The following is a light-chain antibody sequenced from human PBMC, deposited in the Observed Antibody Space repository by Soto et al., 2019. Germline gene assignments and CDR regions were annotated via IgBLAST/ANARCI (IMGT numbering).Light chain of an antibody. V-gene: IGKV4-1*01. J-gene: IGKJ4*01. CDR2: WAS. CDR3: QQYYTTPLT. CDR1: QSLFYSSNHKNY. Sequence: DIVMTQSPDSLAAFLGERATINCKSSQSLFYSSNHKNYLAWYQQKPGRPPKLLFYWASTRESGVPDRFTGSRSGTDFTLTISSLQAEDVAIYYCQQYYTTPLTFGGGTKVEIK.